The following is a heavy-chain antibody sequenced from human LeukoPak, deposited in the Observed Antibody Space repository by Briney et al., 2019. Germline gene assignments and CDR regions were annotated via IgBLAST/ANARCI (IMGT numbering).Heavy chain of an antibody. J-gene: IGHJ5*02. CDR3: ARGVTAAGSS. CDR2: INYIGST. CDR1: GDPITTYY. V-gene: IGHV4-59*01. D-gene: IGHD6-13*01. Sequence: SETLSLTCTVSGDPITTYYWSWVRQSPGKGLEWIGYINYIGSTNYNPSLKNRVTTSADISKSQFSLRLRSVTAADTAVYFCARGVTAAGSSWGQGTLVTVSS.